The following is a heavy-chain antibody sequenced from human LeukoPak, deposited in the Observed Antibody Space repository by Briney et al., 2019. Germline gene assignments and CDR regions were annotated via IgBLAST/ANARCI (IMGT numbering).Heavy chain of an antibody. J-gene: IGHJ4*02. CDR1: GGTFSSYA. CDR3: ARDRHYYDSSGYYAPGFDY. D-gene: IGHD3-22*01. Sequence: SVKVSCKASGGTFSSYAISWVRQAPGQGLEWMGGIIPIFGTANYAQKLQGRVTMTTDTSTSTAYMELRSLRSDDTAVYYCARDRHYYDSSGYYAPGFDYWGQGTLVTVSS. CDR2: IIPIFGTA. V-gene: IGHV1-69*05.